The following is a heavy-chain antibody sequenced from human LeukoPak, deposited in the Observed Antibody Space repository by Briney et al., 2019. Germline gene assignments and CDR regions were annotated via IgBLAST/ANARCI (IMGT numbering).Heavy chain of an antibody. CDR3: AKDGGGGKQQLTRNDY. CDR1: GFTFSSYG. D-gene: IGHD2-21*01. CDR2: ISYDGSNK. V-gene: IGHV3-30*18. Sequence: GGSPRLSCAASGFTFSSYGMHWVRQAPGKGLEWVAVISYDGSNKYYADSVKGRFTISRDNSKNTLYLQMNSLRAEDTAVYYCAKDGGGGKQQLTRNDYWGQGTLVTVSS. J-gene: IGHJ4*02.